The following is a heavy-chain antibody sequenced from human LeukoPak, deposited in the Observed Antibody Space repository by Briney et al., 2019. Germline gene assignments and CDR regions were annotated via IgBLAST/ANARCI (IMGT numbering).Heavy chain of an antibody. V-gene: IGHV4-59*08. J-gene: IGHJ5*02. Sequence: PSETLPLTCTVSGGSISSYFWSWIRQSPGKGLEWIGYIYYSGSTNYNPSLKSRVTVSVDTSRNQFSLNLSSVTAADTAVYYCARHSFPYCDSNTCSPYRWFDTWGQGTLVTVSS. CDR2: IYYSGST. CDR3: ARHSFPYCDSNTCSPYRWFDT. CDR1: GGSISSYF. D-gene: IGHD2-21*01.